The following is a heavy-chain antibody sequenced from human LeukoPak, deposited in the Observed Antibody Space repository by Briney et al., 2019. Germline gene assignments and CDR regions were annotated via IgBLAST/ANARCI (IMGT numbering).Heavy chain of an antibody. V-gene: IGHV4-4*07. CDR3: AREQNDYDSSGYYVFDY. J-gene: IGHJ4*02. D-gene: IGHD3-22*01. Sequence: SETLSLTCTVSGGSISSYYWSWIRQPAGKGLEWIGRIYTSGSTNYNPSLKSRVTISADTSKNQFSLKLSSVTAADTAVYHCAREQNDYDSSGYYVFDYWGQGTLVTVSS. CDR1: GGSISSYY. CDR2: IYTSGST.